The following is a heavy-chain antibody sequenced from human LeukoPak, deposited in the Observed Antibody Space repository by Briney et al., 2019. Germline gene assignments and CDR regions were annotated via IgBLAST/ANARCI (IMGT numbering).Heavy chain of an antibody. J-gene: IGHJ4*02. Sequence: PGGSLRLSCTASGFTFSNAWMSWVRQAPGKGLEWVSVFYVGGATYYADSVKGRFTISRDNSENTLYLQMKSLRAEDTAVYYCTAGPYSSSLFWGQGTLVTVSS. CDR3: TAGPYSSSLF. D-gene: IGHD6-13*01. V-gene: IGHV3-53*01. CDR2: FYVGGAT. CDR1: GFTFSNAW.